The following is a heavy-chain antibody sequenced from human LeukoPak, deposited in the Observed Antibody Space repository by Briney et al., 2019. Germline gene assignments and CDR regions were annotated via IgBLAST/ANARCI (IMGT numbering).Heavy chain of an antibody. D-gene: IGHD6-13*01. CDR2: IYYSGST. CDR3: ASAIPFQLVH. Sequence: PSETLSLTCTVSGGSISSYYWSWIRQPPGKGLEWIGYIYYSGSTNYNPSLKSRVTISVDKSRDQFSLKLTSVTAADTAVYYCASAIPFQLVHWGQGTLVTVSS. J-gene: IGHJ4*02. CDR1: GGSISSYY. V-gene: IGHV4-59*12.